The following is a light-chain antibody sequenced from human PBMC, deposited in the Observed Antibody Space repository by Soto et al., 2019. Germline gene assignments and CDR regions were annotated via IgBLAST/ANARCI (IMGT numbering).Light chain of an antibody. Sequence: EIVLTQSPATLSLSPGETATLSCRASQSVSNYLAWYQHKPGQAPRLLIYGASNRATGVSARISGSGSGREFSLTINSLEPEDSAVYYCHQRTNWPSITFGQGTRLEI. J-gene: IGKJ5*01. CDR1: QSVSNY. V-gene: IGKV3-11*02. CDR2: GAS. CDR3: HQRTNWPSIT.